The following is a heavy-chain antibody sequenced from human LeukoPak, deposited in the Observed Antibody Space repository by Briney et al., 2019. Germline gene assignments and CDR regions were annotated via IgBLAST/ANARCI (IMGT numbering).Heavy chain of an antibody. V-gene: IGHV4-59*01. CDR1: GGSISSYY. CDR3: ARTAGALGYYYMDV. CDR2: IYYSGST. D-gene: IGHD4-17*01. J-gene: IGHJ6*03. Sequence: SETLSLTCTVSGGSISSYYWSWIRQPPGKGLEWIGYIYYSGSTNYNPSLKGRVTISVDTSKNQFSLKLSSVTAADTAVYYCARTAGALGYYYMDVWGKGTTVTISS.